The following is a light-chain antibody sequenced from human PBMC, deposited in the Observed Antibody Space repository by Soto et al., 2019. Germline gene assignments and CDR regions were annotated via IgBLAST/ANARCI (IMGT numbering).Light chain of an antibody. V-gene: IGKV1-9*01. CDR1: QGISSY. J-gene: IGKJ1*01. CDR2: AAS. Sequence: DIQLTQSPSFLSASVGDRVTITCRASQGISSYLAWYQQKPGKAPKLLIYAASTLQSGVPSRFSGSGSGTEFTLTISSLQPEDFATYYCQHLNSYPTFGQGTKV. CDR3: QHLNSYPT.